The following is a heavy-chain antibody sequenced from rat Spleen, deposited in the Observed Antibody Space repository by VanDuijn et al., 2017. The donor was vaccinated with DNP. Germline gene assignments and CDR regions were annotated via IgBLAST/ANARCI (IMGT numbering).Heavy chain of an antibody. CDR1: GFTFSDYY. J-gene: IGHJ2*01. Sequence: EVQLVESGGGLVQPGRSLKLSCAASGFTFSDYYMAWVRQAPTKGLEWVASITSSGGSTYYPDSVKGRFTISRDNADHTLYLQMDSLRSEDTATYYCATATGIPWGQGVMVTVSS. CDR2: ITSSGGST. V-gene: IGHV5-25*01. D-gene: IGHD1-7*01. CDR3: ATATGIP.